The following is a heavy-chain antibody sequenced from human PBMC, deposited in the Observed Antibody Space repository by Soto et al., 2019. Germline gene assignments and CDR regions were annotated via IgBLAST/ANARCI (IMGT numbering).Heavy chain of an antibody. CDR3: ARGPPFDY. V-gene: IGHV3-11*01. Sequence: VPLVESGGGLVKPGGSLRLSCVASGFTFSDYYMSWIRQPPGKGLEWVSYISSSGNVVHYADSVKGRFSISRDNAKNSLYLQMSSLGADDTAVYYCARGPPFDYWGQGALITVSS. CDR1: GFTFSDYY. J-gene: IGHJ4*02. CDR2: ISSSGNVV.